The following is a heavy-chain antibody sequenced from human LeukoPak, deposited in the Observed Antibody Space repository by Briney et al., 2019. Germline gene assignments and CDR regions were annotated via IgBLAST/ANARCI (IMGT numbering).Heavy chain of an antibody. V-gene: IGHV3-13*04. J-gene: IGHJ3*02. CDR1: GFTFSRYA. D-gene: IGHD2-15*01. CDR3: ARGYCSGGSCFDAFDI. Sequence: GGSLRLSCAASGFTFSRYAMFWVRQATGKGLGWVSAIGSAGDTYYPGSVKGRFTISRENAKNSLYLQMNSLRAGDTAAYYCARGYCSGGSCFDAFDIWGQGTMVTVSS. CDR2: IGSAGDT.